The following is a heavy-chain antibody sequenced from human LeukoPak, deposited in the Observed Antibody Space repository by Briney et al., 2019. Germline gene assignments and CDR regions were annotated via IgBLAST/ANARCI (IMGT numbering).Heavy chain of an antibody. D-gene: IGHD2-2*01. J-gene: IGHJ6*02. CDR3: ASLGVPALYGMDV. V-gene: IGHV1-69*13. CDR1: GGTFNSYA. Sequence: ASVKVSCKASGGTFNSYAINWVRQAPGQGLEWMGGIIPIFGTANYAQKFQGRVTITADESTSTAYMELSSLRSEDTAVYYCASLGVPALYGMDVWGQGTTVTVSS. CDR2: IIPIFGTA.